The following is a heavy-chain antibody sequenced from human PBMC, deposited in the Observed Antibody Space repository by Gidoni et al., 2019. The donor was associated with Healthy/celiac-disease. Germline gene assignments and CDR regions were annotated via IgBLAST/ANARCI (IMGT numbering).Heavy chain of an antibody. D-gene: IGHD2-15*01. Sequence: QVQLVESGGGVVQPGRSLRLSCAASGFTFSRYAMHWVRQAPGKGLEWVAVISYDGSNKYYADSVKGRFTISRDNSKNTLYLQMNSLRAEDTAVYYCARDPAGYCSGGSCYSPDYWGQGTLVTVSS. CDR2: ISYDGSNK. V-gene: IGHV3-30-3*01. J-gene: IGHJ4*02. CDR1: GFTFSRYA. CDR3: ARDPAGYCSGGSCYSPDY.